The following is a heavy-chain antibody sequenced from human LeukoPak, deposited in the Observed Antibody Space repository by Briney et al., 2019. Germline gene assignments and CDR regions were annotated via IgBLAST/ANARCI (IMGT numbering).Heavy chain of an antibody. J-gene: IGHJ6*03. Sequence: GASVKVSCKASGYTFTCYGINWVRQATGQGLEWMGWMNPNSGNTGYAQKFQGRVTMTRNTSISTAYMEPSSLRTEDTGVYYCARGEEATPYYYYYYFMDVWGKGTTVTVSS. V-gene: IGHV1-8*01. CDR2: MNPNSGNT. CDR1: GYTFTCYG. CDR3: ARGEEATPYYYYYYFMDV.